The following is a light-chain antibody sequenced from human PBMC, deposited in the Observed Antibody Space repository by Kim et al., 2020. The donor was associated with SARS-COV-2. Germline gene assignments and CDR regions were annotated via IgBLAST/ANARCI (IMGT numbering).Light chain of an antibody. CDR2: DVT. J-gene: IGLJ2*01. CDR1: SSDVGGYHY. CDR3: CSYAGRYGEI. V-gene: IGLV2-11*03. Sequence: GQSVTISCTGTSSDVGGYHYVSSYQQHPGRAPILMIYDVTNLSSGVPDRFSGSKSGSTASLTISGLQAEDEADYYCCSYAGRYGEIFGGETQLTVL.